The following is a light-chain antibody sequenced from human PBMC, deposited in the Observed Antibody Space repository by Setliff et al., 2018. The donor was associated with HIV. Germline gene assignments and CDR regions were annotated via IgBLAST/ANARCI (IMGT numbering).Light chain of an antibody. V-gene: IGLV2-11*01. CDR1: SNDVGAHNH. CDR3: CAHAGRFNWT. Sequence: LTQPRSVSGSPGQSVTISCTGTSNDVGAHNHVSWYQQHPDKAPKLIIYDVTERPSGVPDRFSGSKSGNTASLTISGLQGEDEAAYHCCAHAGRFNWTFGGGTKVTVL. CDR2: DVT. J-gene: IGLJ3*02.